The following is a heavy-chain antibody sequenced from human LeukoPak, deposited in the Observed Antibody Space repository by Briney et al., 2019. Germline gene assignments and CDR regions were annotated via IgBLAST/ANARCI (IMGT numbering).Heavy chain of an antibody. CDR3: ARDLSAPD. Sequence: PSETLSLTCTVSGGSISSSPYYWAWIRQPPGKGLEWIASIYYSGSTYYNPSLKSRVTISVDTSRNQFSLRLNSVTAADTAVYYCARDLSAPDWGQGTLVTVSS. CDR2: IYYSGST. J-gene: IGHJ4*02. CDR1: GGSISSSPYY. D-gene: IGHD3-3*01. V-gene: IGHV4-39*07.